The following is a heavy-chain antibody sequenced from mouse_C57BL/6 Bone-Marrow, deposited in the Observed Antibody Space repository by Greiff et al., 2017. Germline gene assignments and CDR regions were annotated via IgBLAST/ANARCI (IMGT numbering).Heavy chain of an antibody. J-gene: IGHJ3*01. D-gene: IGHD1-3*01. CDR1: GYAFTNYL. Sequence: VQLQQSGAELVRPGTSVKVSCKASGYAFTNYLIEWVKQRPGQGLEWIGVINPGSGGTNYNEKFKGKATLTADKSSSTAYMQRSSLTSEDSAVYFCARGVAQASFAYWGQGTLVTVSA. V-gene: IGHV1-54*01. CDR2: INPGSGGT. CDR3: ARGVAQASFAY.